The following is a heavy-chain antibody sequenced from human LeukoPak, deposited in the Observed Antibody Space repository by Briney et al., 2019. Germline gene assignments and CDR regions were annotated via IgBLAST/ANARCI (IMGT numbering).Heavy chain of an antibody. CDR3: ARDREDSSSSDDAFDI. Sequence: GASVKVSCKGSGGTFSSYAISWVRQAPGQGLEWMGRIIPILGTANCAQKFQGRVTITTDESTSTAYMELSSLRSEDTAVYYCARDREDSSSSDDAFDIWGQGTMVTVSS. J-gene: IGHJ3*02. CDR1: GGTFSSYA. CDR2: IIPILGTA. V-gene: IGHV1-69*11. D-gene: IGHD6-13*01.